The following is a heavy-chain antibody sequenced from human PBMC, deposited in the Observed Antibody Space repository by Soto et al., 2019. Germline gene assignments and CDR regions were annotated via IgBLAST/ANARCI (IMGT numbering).Heavy chain of an antibody. V-gene: IGHV5-10-1*03. J-gene: IGHJ3*02. CDR3: AKHVRIGVAVSDAFDI. Sequence: EVQRVQSGAEVKKPGESLRISCKGSGYSFPRYWISWVRQMPGKGLKLMWRYDPSDSYTNYSPSFQGHVTISADKSISTAYLQWSSLKASDTGMYYCAKHVRIGVAVSDAFDIWGQGTMVSVSS. CDR1: GYSFPRYW. CDR2: YDPSDSYT. D-gene: IGHD6-19*01.